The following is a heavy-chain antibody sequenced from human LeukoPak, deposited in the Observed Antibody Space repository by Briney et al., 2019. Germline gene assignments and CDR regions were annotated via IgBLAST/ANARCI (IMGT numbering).Heavy chain of an antibody. V-gene: IGHV3-64*01. CDR1: GFTVTSNG. CDR2: ISSNGVDT. Sequence: EGSLRLSCEASGFTVTSNGMHWVRQAPGKGLEDVSAISSNGVDTYYANSVKGRFIVSRDTSKNTVYLQMGSLRPEDMAVYYCARWTNSYFGLWGRGTLVTVSS. CDR3: ARWTNSYFGL. D-gene: IGHD3/OR15-3a*01. J-gene: IGHJ2*01.